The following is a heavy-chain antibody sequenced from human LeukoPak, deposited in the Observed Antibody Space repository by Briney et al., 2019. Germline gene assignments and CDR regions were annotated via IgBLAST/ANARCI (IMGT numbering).Heavy chain of an antibody. CDR1: GFTFDNYR. V-gene: IGHV3-30*02. D-gene: IGHD1-14*01. CDR3: AKDDNGPQDY. CDR2: IHFDGSKK. Sequence: PGGSLRLSCAASGFTFDNYRMHWVRQAPGKGLEWVALIHFDGSKKYSADSVKGRFTISRDNSKNTLYLQMNSLRTEDTAVYYCAKDDNGPQDYWGQGILVTVSP. J-gene: IGHJ4*02.